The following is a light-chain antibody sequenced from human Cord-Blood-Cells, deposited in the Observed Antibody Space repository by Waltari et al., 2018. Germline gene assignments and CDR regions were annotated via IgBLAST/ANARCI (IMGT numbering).Light chain of an antibody. CDR2: EVS. V-gene: IGLV2-14*01. J-gene: IGLJ1*01. CDR1: SSDVGGYNS. CDR3: SSYTSSSTLPYV. Sequence: QSALTQPASVSGSPGQSITISCTVTSSDVGGYNSVSWYQQHPGKAPKLMIYEVSNRPSGVSNRFSGSKSGNTASLTISGLQAEDEADYYCSSYTSSSTLPYVFGTGTKVTVL.